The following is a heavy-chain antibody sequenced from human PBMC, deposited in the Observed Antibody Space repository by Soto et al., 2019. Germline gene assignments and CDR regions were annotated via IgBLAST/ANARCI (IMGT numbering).Heavy chain of an antibody. D-gene: IGHD2-8*01. CDR3: TTDGYCTNGVCYDYYYYGMDV. Sequence: EVQLVESGGGLVKPGGSLRLSCAASGFTFSNAWMNWVRQAPGKGLEWVGRIKSKTDGGTTDYAAPVKGRFTISRDDSKNTLYLQMNILKTEDTAVYYCTTDGYCTNGVCYDYYYYGMDVWGQGTTVTVSS. CDR2: IKSKTDGGTT. V-gene: IGHV3-15*07. CDR1: GFTFSNAW. J-gene: IGHJ6*02.